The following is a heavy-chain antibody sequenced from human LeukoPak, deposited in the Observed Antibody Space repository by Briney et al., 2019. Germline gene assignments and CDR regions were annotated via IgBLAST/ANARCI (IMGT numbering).Heavy chain of an antibody. V-gene: IGHV3-23*01. D-gene: IGHD3-9*01. Sequence: TGGSLRLSCAASEFTFSAYAMSWVRQAPGKGLEWVSAISRSGSSTDYADSVKGRFTISRDNSKNTLYLQMNSLRPEDTAVYYCAKGGDILTGYYLYWYFDLWGRGTLVTVSS. CDR3: AKGGDILTGYYLYWYFDL. J-gene: IGHJ2*01. CDR2: ISRSGSST. CDR1: EFTFSAYA.